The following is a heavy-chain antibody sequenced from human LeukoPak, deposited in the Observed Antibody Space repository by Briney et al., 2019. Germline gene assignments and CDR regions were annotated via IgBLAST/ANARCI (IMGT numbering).Heavy chain of an antibody. J-gene: IGHJ3*02. CDR3: ASGRGPADAFDI. CDR1: GFTFSSYA. V-gene: IGHV3-23*01. CDR2: ISGSGGST. D-gene: IGHD2-15*01. Sequence: TGGSLRLSCAASGFTFSSYAMSWVRQAPGKGLEWVSAISGSGGSTYYADSVKGRFTISRDNAKNSLYLQMNSLRAEDTAVYYCASGRGPADAFDIWGQGTMVTVSS.